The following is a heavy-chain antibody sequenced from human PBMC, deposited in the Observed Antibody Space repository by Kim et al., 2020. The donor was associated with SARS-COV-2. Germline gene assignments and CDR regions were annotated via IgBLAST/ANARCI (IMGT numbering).Heavy chain of an antibody. CDR1: GFTFSSYS. V-gene: IGHV3-21*01. CDR2: ISTSSSYI. Sequence: GGSLRLSCAASGFTFSSYSLNWVRQAPGKGLEWVSSISTSSSYIYYADSVRGRFTISRDNAKNSLYLQMNSLRAEDTAVYYCAKRALAGDYFYYGMDVWGQGTTVTVSS. D-gene: IGHD6-19*01. J-gene: IGHJ6*02. CDR3: AKRALAGDYFYYGMDV.